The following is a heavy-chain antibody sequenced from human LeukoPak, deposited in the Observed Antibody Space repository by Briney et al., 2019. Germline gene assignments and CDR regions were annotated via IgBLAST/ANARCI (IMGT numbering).Heavy chain of an antibody. CDR3: ARQTGSGLFILP. J-gene: IGHJ4*02. V-gene: IGHV4-39*01. D-gene: IGHD3/OR15-3a*01. CDR1: GVSISSSYSY. CDR2: IYYTGNT. Sequence: SETLSLTCTVSGVSISSSYSYWGWIRQPPGMGLGWIGSIYYTGNTYYNASLKSQVSISIDTSKNQFSLKLTSVTAADTAVYYCARQTGSGLFILPGGQGTLVTVSS.